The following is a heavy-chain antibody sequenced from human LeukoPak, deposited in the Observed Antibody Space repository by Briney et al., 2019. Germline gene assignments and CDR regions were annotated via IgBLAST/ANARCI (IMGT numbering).Heavy chain of an antibody. J-gene: IGHJ6*04. CDR3: AELGITMIGGV. V-gene: IGHV3-48*03. Sequence: GGSLRLSCAASGFTFSSYEMNWVREAPGKRLEWVSYISSSGSTIYYADSVKGRFTISRDNAKNSLYLQMNSLRAEDTAVYYCAELGITMIGGVWGKGTTVTISS. D-gene: IGHD3-10*02. CDR2: ISSSGSTI. CDR1: GFTFSSYE.